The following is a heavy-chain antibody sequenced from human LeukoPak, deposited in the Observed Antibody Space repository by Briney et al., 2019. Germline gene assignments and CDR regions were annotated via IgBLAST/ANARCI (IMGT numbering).Heavy chain of an antibody. Sequence: PSETLSLTCTVSGGSISSGDYYWSWIRQPPGKGLEWIGYIYYSGSTYYNPSLKSRVTISVDTSKNQFSLKLSSVTAADTAVYYCARSREAGGAIDYWGQGTLVTVSS. J-gene: IGHJ4*02. V-gene: IGHV4-30-4*01. CDR3: ARSREAGGAIDY. CDR1: GGSISSGDYY. D-gene: IGHD1-26*01. CDR2: IYYSGST.